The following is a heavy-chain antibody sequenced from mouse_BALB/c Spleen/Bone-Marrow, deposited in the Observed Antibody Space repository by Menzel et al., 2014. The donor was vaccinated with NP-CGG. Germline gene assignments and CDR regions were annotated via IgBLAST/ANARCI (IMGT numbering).Heavy chain of an antibody. D-gene: IGHD4-1*01. Sequence: VQLQQSGGGLVQPGGSRKLSCAASGFTFSGFGMHWVRQAPEKGLEWVAYISSGGSTIFYADTVKGRFTISRDNPKNTLFLQMTSLRSEDTAMYYCTRGGNWEDFDYWGQGTTLTVSS. J-gene: IGHJ2*01. CDR2: ISSGGSTI. CDR1: GFTFSGFG. CDR3: TRGGNWEDFDY. V-gene: IGHV5-17*02.